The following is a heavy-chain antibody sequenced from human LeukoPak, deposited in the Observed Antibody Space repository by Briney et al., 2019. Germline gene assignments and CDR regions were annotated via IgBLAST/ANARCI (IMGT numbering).Heavy chain of an antibody. CDR3: ARGGLRYFDYENGFDI. Sequence: ASVKVSCKASGYTFTSYGISWVRQAPGQGLEWMGWIGGYNGHTNYAQNLQGRVTMTTDTSASTAYVELRSLRSDDTAVYYCARGGLRYFDYENGFDIWGQGTMVTVSS. V-gene: IGHV1-18*01. D-gene: IGHD3-9*01. CDR2: IGGYNGHT. J-gene: IGHJ3*02. CDR1: GYTFTSYG.